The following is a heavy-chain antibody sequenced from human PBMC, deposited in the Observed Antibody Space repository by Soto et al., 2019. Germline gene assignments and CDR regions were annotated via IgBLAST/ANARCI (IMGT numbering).Heavy chain of an antibody. CDR3: ARDAGLITAYYYYYGMDV. CDR1: GFTFSSYG. Sequence: PGGSLRLSCAASGFTFSSYGMHWVRQAPGKGLEWVAVIWYDGSNKYYADSVKGRFTISRDNSKNTLYLQMNSLRAEDTAVYYCARDAGLITAYYYYYGMDVWGQGTTVTVSS. D-gene: IGHD3-16*01. V-gene: IGHV3-33*01. J-gene: IGHJ6*02. CDR2: IWYDGSNK.